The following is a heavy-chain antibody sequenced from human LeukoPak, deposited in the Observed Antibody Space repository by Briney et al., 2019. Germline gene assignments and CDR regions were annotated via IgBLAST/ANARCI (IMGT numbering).Heavy chain of an antibody. J-gene: IGHJ5*02. D-gene: IGHD3-3*01. CDR1: GYTFTTYG. CDR2: ISGYNGNT. V-gene: IGHV1-18*01. Sequence: ASVKVSFVAGGYTFTTYGIGWVRQAPGQGLEWMGWISGYNGNTNYAQKFQGRVTMTTDTSTSTAYMELRSLRSDDTAVYYCARTRHESVLYLSHPWRQGTLVNVSS. CDR3: ARTRHESVLYLSHP.